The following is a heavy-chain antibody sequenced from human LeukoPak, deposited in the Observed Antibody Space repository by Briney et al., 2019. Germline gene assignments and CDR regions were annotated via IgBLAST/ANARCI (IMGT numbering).Heavy chain of an antibody. CDR2: IYHSGST. Sequence: LSETLSLTCSLSGYSISSGYYWGWIRQPPGKGLEWIGSIYHSGSTYYNPSLKSRVTRPVDTSKNQFSLNRSAVTAAATAVYYCAQCGESGDLYYYGMDVWGQGTTVTVSS. CDR3: AQCGESGDLYYYGMDV. CDR1: GYSISSGYY. V-gene: IGHV4-38-2*02. J-gene: IGHJ6*02. D-gene: IGHD3-10*01.